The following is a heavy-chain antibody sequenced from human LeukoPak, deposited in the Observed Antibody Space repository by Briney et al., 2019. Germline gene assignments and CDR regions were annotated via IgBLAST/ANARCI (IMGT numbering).Heavy chain of an antibody. CDR3: ARGGIADRLGT. CDR1: GGSFSGYY. CDR2: INHSGST. D-gene: IGHD6-6*01. J-gene: IGHJ4*02. V-gene: IGHV4-34*01. Sequence: RSSETLSLTCAVYGGSFSGYYWSWIRQPPGKGLEWIGEINHSGSTNYNPSLKSRVTISVDTSKNQFSLKLSSVTAADTAVYYCARGGIADRLGTWGQGTLVTVSS.